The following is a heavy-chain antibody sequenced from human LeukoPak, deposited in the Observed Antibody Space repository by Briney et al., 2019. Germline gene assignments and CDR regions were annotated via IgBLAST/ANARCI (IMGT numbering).Heavy chain of an antibody. CDR3: AREEAGIAARPGFAVDWFDP. CDR1: GFTVSSNY. D-gene: IGHD6-6*01. J-gene: IGHJ5*02. Sequence: GGSLRLSCAASGFTVSSNYMSWVRQAPGKGLEWVSVIYSGGSTYYADAVKGRFSISRDNAKNSLYLQMNSLRAEDTAVYYCAREEAGIAARPGFAVDWFDPWGQGTLVTVSS. CDR2: IYSGGST. V-gene: IGHV3-66*01.